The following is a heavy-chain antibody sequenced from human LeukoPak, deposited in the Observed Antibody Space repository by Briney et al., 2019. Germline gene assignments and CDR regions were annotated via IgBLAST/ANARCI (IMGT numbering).Heavy chain of an antibody. CDR2: MNPNSGNT. CDR1: GYTFTSYD. V-gene: IGHV1-8*03. CDR3: ARGLRALYCSGGSCYVEGYYMDV. J-gene: IGHJ6*03. Sequence: ASVKVSCKASGYTFTSYDINWVRQATGQGLEWMGWMNPNSGNTGYAQKFQGRVTITRNTSITTAYMELSSLRSEDTAVYYCARGLRALYCSGGSCYVEGYYMDVWGKGTTVTVSS. D-gene: IGHD2-15*01.